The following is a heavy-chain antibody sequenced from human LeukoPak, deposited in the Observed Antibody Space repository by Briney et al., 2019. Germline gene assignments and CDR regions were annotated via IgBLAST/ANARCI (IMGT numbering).Heavy chain of an antibody. V-gene: IGHV3-73*01. CDR3: TRLAAAGPLFDY. CDR2: IRSKANSYAT. J-gene: IGHJ4*02. Sequence: GGSLRLSCAASGFTFSGSAMHWVRQASGKGLEWVGRIRSKANSYATAYAASVRGRFTISRDDSKNTAYLQMNSLKTEDMAVYYCTRLAAAGPLFDYWGQGTLVTVSS. D-gene: IGHD6-13*01. CDR1: GFTFSGSA.